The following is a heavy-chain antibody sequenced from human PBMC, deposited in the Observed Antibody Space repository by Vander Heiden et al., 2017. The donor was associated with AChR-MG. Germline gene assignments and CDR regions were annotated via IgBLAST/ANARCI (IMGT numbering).Heavy chain of an antibody. D-gene: IGHD3-10*02. CDR3: ATVGGGPNVGGDFFDP. V-gene: IGHV3-23*01. Sequence: ERQLWESGGGLVQPGGSLRLSCTTSGFPFNTLALSWFRQGPGKGREWVSGINGRGDRTYYTESVKGRFIISRDESKKTLYLQMNSLTPEDTAVYYCATVGGGPNVGGDFFDPWGQGTVVTVSS. CDR2: INGRGDRT. CDR1: GFPFNTLA. J-gene: IGHJ5*02.